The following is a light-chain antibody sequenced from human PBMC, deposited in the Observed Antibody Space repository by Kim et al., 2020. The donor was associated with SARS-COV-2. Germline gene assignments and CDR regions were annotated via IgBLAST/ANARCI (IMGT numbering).Light chain of an antibody. Sequence: QSITIACTGTSSDVGGYNSVSWYQQHPGKAPKLLIYDVSNRPSGVSNRFSGSKSGNTASLTISGLQAEDEADYCCSSYTSSSTPYVFGTGTKVTVL. V-gene: IGLV2-14*03. CDR3: SSYTSSSTPYV. J-gene: IGLJ1*01. CDR2: DVS. CDR1: SSDVGGYNS.